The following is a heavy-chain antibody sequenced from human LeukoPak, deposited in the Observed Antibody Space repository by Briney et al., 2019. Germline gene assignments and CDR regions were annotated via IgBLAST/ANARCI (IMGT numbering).Heavy chain of an antibody. Sequence: PGGSLRLSCAASGFTFSSYGMHWVRQTPGKGLEWVAVISYDGSNKYYADSVKGRFTISRDNSKNTLYLQMNSLRAEDTAVYYCARGTAMVMLAVEGGDYWGQGTLVTVSS. CDR2: ISYDGSNK. J-gene: IGHJ4*02. CDR1: GFTFSSYG. CDR3: ARGTAMVMLAVEGGDY. D-gene: IGHD5-18*01. V-gene: IGHV3-30*03.